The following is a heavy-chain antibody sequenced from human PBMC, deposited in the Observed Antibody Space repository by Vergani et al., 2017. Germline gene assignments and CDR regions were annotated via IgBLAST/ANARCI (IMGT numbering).Heavy chain of an antibody. D-gene: IGHD2-8*02. Sequence: QVQLQQWGAGVVKPSGTLSLTCAVFGESFSSFYWSWIRQPPGKGLEWIGEINNDGQTNYTPSIESRVTVSKDTAKNQFSLNLMSVTAADTAMYYCAVRPRVNLVGGEIVTKRTFDYWIQGSLVTVSS. CDR1: GESFSSFY. J-gene: IGHJ4*02. CDR3: AVRPRVNLVGGEIVTKRTFDY. V-gene: IGHV4-34*02. CDR2: INNDGQT.